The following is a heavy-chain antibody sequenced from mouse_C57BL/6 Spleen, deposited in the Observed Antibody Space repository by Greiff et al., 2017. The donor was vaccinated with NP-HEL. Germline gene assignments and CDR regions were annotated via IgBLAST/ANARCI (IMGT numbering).Heavy chain of an antibody. D-gene: IGHD1-1*01. V-gene: IGHV1-59*01. CDR1: GYTFTSYW. CDR3: ARGATVVARGWYFDV. CDR2: IDPSDSYT. Sequence: QVQLQQPGAELVRPGTSVKLSCKASGYTFTSYWMHWVKQRPGQGLEWIGVIDPSDSYTNYNQKFKGKATLTVDTSSSTAYMQLSSLTSEDSAVYYCARGATVVARGWYFDVWGTGTTVTVSS. J-gene: IGHJ1*03.